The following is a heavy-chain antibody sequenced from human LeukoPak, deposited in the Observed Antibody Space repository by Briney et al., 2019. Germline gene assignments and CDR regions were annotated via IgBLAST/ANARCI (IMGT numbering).Heavy chain of an antibody. Sequence: GASVKVSCKASGGTFSSNALSWVRQAPGQGLEWMGGIIPIYGTTNYAQKFQGRVTITADKSTSTAYMELSSLRSEDTAVYYCASGLPSNWFDPWGQGTLVTVSS. CDR2: IIPIYGTT. CDR1: GGTFSSNA. CDR3: ASGLPSNWFDP. J-gene: IGHJ5*02. D-gene: IGHD2/OR15-2a*01. V-gene: IGHV1-69*06.